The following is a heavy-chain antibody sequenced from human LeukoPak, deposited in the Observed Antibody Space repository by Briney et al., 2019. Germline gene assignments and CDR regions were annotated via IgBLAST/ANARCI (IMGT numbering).Heavy chain of an antibody. CDR1: EFTFSNYW. J-gene: IGHJ4*02. Sequence: GGSLRLSCVGTEFTFSNYWMHWVRQAPGRGLEWVARIIGDGSGISYADSVKGRFTISRDNTKNTLYLQMNSLRAEDTAVYYCARGHVPGSVRHWDYWGQGTLATVAS. CDR3: ARGHVPGSVRHWDY. V-gene: IGHV3-74*01. D-gene: IGHD3-10*01. CDR2: IIGDGSGI.